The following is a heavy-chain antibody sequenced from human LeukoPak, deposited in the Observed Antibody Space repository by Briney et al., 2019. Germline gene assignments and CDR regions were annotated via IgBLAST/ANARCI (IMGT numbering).Heavy chain of an antibody. D-gene: IGHD6-13*01. V-gene: IGHV3-9*01. CDR2: ISWNSGSI. J-gene: IGHJ4*02. Sequence: GGSLRLSCAASGFTFDEYAMHWVRQAPGEGLGWGSGISWNSGSIGYADSVKGRFTISRDNAKNSLYLQMNSLRAEDTALYYWAKDILSSWLYYFDCWGQGTLVTVSS. CDR3: AKDILSSWLYYFDC. CDR1: GFTFDEYA.